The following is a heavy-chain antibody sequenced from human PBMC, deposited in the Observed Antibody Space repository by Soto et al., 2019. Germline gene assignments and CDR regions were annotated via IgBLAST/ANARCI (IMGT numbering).Heavy chain of an antibody. D-gene: IGHD2-2*01. Sequence: SETLSLTCTVSGGSISSSSYYWGWIRQPPGKGLEWIGSIYYSGSTYYNPSLKSRVTISVDTSKNQFSLKLSSVTAADTAVYYSPRHGKEGTSYYYYCMEDCGQGTTLNVSS. J-gene: IGHJ6*02. CDR1: GGSISSSSYY. CDR2: IYYSGST. V-gene: IGHV4-39*01. CDR3: PRHGKEGTSYYYYCMED.